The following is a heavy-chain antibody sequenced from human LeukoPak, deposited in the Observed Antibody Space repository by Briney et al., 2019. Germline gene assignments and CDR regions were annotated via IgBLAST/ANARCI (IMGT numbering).Heavy chain of an antibody. Sequence: PGGSLRLSCAASVFTFSTYWMHWVRQAPGKGLVWVSRIRPEGTTTAYADSVRGRFTISRDNAKNTLFLQMNSLSAEDTAVYYCARDLDWILFDYWGQGTLVTVSS. D-gene: IGHD3-9*01. CDR2: IRPEGTTT. J-gene: IGHJ4*02. CDR1: VFTFSTYW. V-gene: IGHV3-74*03. CDR3: ARDLDWILFDY.